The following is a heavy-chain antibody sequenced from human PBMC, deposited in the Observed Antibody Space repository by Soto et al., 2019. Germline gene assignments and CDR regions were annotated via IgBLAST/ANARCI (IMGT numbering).Heavy chain of an antibody. CDR3: TTASFYA. V-gene: IGHV3-15*07. J-gene: IGHJ3*01. CDR2: IRSKDVGATT. Sequence: VQLAESGGGLVNPGGSLRLSCAASGFTFSEAWMNWVRQAPGKGLEWVGRIRSKDVGATTDYAAPVKGKFTISRDDSKNTVFLQMNSLKTDDTAMYYCTTASFYAWGQGTMVTVSS. CDR1: GFTFSEAW.